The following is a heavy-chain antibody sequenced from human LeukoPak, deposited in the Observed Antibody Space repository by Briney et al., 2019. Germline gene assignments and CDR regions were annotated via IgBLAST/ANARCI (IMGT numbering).Heavy chain of an antibody. CDR2: ISSSSSYI. Sequence: SGGSLRLSCAASGFTFSSYSMNWVRQAPGKGLEWVLSISSSSSYIYYADSVKGRFTISRDNAKNSLYLQMNSLRAEDTAVYYCARENVDTATHVDYWGQGTLVTVSS. V-gene: IGHV3-21*01. J-gene: IGHJ4*02. D-gene: IGHD5-18*01. CDR3: ARENVDTATHVDY. CDR1: GFTFSSYS.